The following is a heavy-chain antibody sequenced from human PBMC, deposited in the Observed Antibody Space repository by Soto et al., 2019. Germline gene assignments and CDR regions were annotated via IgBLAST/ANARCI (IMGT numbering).Heavy chain of an antibody. J-gene: IGHJ4*02. D-gene: IGHD3-10*01. CDR3: ARGPGASDYYFDY. CDR2: IYYTRST. V-gene: IGHV4-59*02. Sequence: SDNLSLTCIVSGGSDNSYWWSWIRQPPGKGRKGIGYIYYTRSTYYSPSLKGRATISLDASKSQISLKLNSVTDADTAVYYCARGPGASDYYFDYWGPGTLVTVSS. CDR1: GGSDNSYW.